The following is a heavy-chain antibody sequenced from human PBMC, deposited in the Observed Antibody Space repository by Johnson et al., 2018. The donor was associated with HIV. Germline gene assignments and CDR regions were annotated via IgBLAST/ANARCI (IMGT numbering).Heavy chain of an antibody. CDR1: GFTFDDYG. CDR3: AKDYRDGYNRGWAFDI. CDR2: INWNGGST. V-gene: IGHV3-20*04. J-gene: IGHJ3*02. D-gene: IGHD5-24*01. Sequence: VQLVESGGGVVRPGGSLRLSCAASGFTFDDYGMSWVRQAPGKGLEWVSGINWNGGSTGYADSVKGRFTISRDNAKNSLYLQMNSLRAEDTALYYCAKDYRDGYNRGWAFDIWGQGTMVTVSS.